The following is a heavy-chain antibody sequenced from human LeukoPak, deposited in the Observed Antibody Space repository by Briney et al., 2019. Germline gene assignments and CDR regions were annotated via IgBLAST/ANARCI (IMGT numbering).Heavy chain of an antibody. CDR3: ARGGSSGWCLSYTDAFDI. J-gene: IGHJ3*02. Sequence: PGGSLRLSCAASGFTFSSYSMNWVRQAPGKGLEWVSSISSSSSYIYYADSVKGRFTISRDNAKNTLYLQMNSLRAEDTAVYYCARGGSSGWCLSYTDAFDIWGQGTMVTVSS. CDR2: ISSSSSYI. D-gene: IGHD6-19*01. V-gene: IGHV3-21*01. CDR1: GFTFSSYS.